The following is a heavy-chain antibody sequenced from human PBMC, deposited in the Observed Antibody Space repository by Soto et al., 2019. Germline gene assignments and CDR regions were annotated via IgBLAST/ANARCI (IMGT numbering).Heavy chain of an antibody. CDR1: GYIFTDYY. J-gene: IGHJ4*01. CDR2: INPNNDDT. V-gene: IGHV1-2*02. CDR3: ARDSAAGAGIGWDY. D-gene: IGHD6-13*01. Sequence: QVQLVQSGAEVKKPGASVRVSCKASGYIFTDYYIHWVRQAPGQGLGWMGWINPNNDDTRYAQKFRGRVTVTMDTSISTAYMDLSRLTSDDTAVYYCARDSAAGAGIGWDYWGQGTLVTVSS.